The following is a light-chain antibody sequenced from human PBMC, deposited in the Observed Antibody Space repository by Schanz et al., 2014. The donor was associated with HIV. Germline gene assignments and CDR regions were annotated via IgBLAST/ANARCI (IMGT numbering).Light chain of an antibody. CDR3: QQYGSPPWT. V-gene: IGKV3-20*01. CDR1: QSVGASQ. Sequence: EIVLTQSPGRLSLSPGERATLSCRASQSVGASQLAWFQLRRGQPPRLLIYATSFRAVGIPDRFSGSGSETDFTLTINRMEPEDYAVYYCQQYGSPPWTFGQGTKVEVK. CDR2: ATS. J-gene: IGKJ1*01.